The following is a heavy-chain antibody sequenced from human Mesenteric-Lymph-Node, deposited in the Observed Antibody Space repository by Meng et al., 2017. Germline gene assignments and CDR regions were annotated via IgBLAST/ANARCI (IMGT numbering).Heavy chain of an antibody. CDR2: IYHSGST. Sequence: QGQVQESGPGLVKPSGTLSLTCAVSGGSISSSNWWSWVRQPPGKGLEWIGEIYHSGSTSYNPSLKSRVAISIDTSKNQFSLKLTSVTAADTAVYFCARTNYGDYNWFDPWGQGTLVTVSS. J-gene: IGHJ5*02. CDR3: ARTNYGDYNWFDP. CDR1: GGSISSSNW. V-gene: IGHV4-4*02. D-gene: IGHD4-17*01.